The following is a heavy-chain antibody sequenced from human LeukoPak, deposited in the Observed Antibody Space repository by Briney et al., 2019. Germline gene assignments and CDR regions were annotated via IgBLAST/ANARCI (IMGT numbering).Heavy chain of an antibody. CDR1: GYSFSSYW. CDR2: IYPGDSDT. Sequence: GESLKISRKGSGYSFSSYWIGLVGPMPRKSLGWMGIIYPGDSDTRYSPSFQGQVTISADKSISTAYLQWSSLKASVTAMYYCARRLSGYSSNWGQGTLVTVSS. J-gene: IGHJ4*02. V-gene: IGHV5-51*03. D-gene: IGHD5-18*01. CDR3: ARRLSGYSSN.